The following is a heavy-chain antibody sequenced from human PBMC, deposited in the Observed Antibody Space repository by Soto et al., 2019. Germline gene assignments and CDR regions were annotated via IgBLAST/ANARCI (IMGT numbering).Heavy chain of an antibody. CDR3: ARLRGERIAAVDY. D-gene: IGHD6-13*01. CDR2: IYYSGST. Sequence: SETLSLTCTVSGGSISSSSYYWGWIRQPPGKGLEWIGSIYYSGSTYYNPSLKSRVTISVDTSKNQFSLKLSSVTAADTAVYYCARLRGERIAAVDYWGQGTLVTVSS. J-gene: IGHJ4*02. V-gene: IGHV4-39*01. CDR1: GGSISSSSYY.